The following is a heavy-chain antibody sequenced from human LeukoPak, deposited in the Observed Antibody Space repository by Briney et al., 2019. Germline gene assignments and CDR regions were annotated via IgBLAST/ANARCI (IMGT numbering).Heavy chain of an antibody. CDR3: ARGVRDYGSGSYPYNWFDP. V-gene: IGHV4-59*01. Sequence: SETLSLTCTVSGGSISSYYWSWIRQPPGKGLEWIGSIYYSGSTYYNPSLKSRVTISVDTSKNQFSLKLSSVTAADTAVYYCARGVRDYGSGSYPYNWFDPWGQGTLVTVSS. CDR1: GGSISSYY. D-gene: IGHD3-10*01. J-gene: IGHJ5*02. CDR2: IYYSGST.